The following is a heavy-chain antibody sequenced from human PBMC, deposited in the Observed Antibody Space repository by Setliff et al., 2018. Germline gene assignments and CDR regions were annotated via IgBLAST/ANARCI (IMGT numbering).Heavy chain of an antibody. D-gene: IGHD2-21*02. J-gene: IGHJ4*02. CDR3: ARDLGHGGDSDY. CDR1: GYSISSGYI. V-gene: IGHV4-38-2*02. Sequence: SETLSLTCTVSGYSISSGYIWGWIRQPPGKGLEWVGNIGHTGSINYNPPLKSRLTISRDTSKNQVSLKLNSVTATDTAVYYCARDLGHGGDSDYWGQGILVTSPQ. CDR2: IGHTGSI.